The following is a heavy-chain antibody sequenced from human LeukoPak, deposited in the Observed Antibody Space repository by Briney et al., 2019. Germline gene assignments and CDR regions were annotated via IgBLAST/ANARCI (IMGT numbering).Heavy chain of an antibody. CDR2: INWNGGST. J-gene: IGHJ4*02. V-gene: IGHV3-20*04. Sequence: GGSLRLSCAASGFTFSSYSINWVRQAPGKGLEWVSGINWNGGSTGYADSVKGRFTISRDNAKNSLYLQMNSLRAEDTAVYYCARTYYYGSGSDYWGQGTLVTVSS. D-gene: IGHD3-10*01. CDR1: GFTFSSYS. CDR3: ARTYYYGSGSDY.